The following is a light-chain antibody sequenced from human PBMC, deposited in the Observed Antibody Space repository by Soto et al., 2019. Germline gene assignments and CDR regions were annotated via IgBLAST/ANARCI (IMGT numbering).Light chain of an antibody. Sequence: EIVMTQSPANLSVSPGEGATLSCRASQSVSTNLAWYQQKPGQPPRLLIYGAFTRATDIPARFSGSGSGTEFTLTISSLQSEDFAVYYCQQYNNWPPYTFGQGTKLEIK. CDR2: GAF. J-gene: IGKJ2*01. CDR1: QSVSTN. V-gene: IGKV3-15*01. CDR3: QQYNNWPPYT.